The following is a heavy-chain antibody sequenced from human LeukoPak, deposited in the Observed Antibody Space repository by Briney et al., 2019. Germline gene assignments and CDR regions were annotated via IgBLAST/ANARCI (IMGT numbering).Heavy chain of an antibody. CDR2: LAGDGSGT. V-gene: IGHV3-74*01. D-gene: IGHD2-8*02. CDR1: GFTFNEYP. CDR3: ARDGFTGPVTAYLDY. J-gene: IGHJ4*01. Sequence: GGSLRLSCAASGFTFNEYPMHWVRQAPGKGLVWVSRLAGDGSGTNYADSVRGRFTISRDNVKNTLYLQMSTLTAEDAAVYFCARDGFTGPVTAYLDYWGQGTLVTVSS.